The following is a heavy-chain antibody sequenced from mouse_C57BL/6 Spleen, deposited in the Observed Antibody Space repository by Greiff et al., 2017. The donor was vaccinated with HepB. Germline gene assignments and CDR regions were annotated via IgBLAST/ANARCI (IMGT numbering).Heavy chain of an antibody. J-gene: IGHJ2*01. Sequence: VQLQQPGAELVKPGASVKLSCKASGYTFTSYWMHWVKQRPGQGLEWIGMIHPNSGSTNYNEKFKSKATLTVDKSSSTAYMQLSSLTSEDSAVYYCARSITVYYGSSQGTFDYWGQGTTLTVSS. D-gene: IGHD1-1*01. CDR2: IHPNSGST. CDR3: ARSITVYYGSSQGTFDY. CDR1: GYTFTSYW. V-gene: IGHV1-64*01.